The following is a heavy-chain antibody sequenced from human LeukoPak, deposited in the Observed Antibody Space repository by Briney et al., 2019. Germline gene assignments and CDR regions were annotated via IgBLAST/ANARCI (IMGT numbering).Heavy chain of an antibody. CDR2: ISYDGSNK. J-gene: IGHJ4*02. CDR1: GFTFSSYG. V-gene: IGHV3-30*03. CDR3: ARQPDDFSGWNNGQDFFDY. D-gene: IGHD6-19*01. Sequence: GGSLRLSCAASGFTFSSYGMHWVRQAPGKGLEWVAVISYDGSNKYYADSVKGRFTISRDNSKNTLYLQMNSLRAEDTAVHYCARQPDDFSGWNNGQDFFDYWGQGTLVTVSS.